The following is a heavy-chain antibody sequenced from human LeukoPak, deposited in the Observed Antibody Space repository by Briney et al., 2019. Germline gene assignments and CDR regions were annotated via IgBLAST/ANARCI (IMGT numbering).Heavy chain of an antibody. J-gene: IGHJ4*02. CDR2: ISSSSSYI. CDR3: ARDLVVVAATSFDY. Sequence: GGSLRLSCAASGFTFSSYSMNWVRQAPGKGLEWVSSISSSSSYIYYADSVKGRFTISRDNAKNSLYLQMNSLRAEDTAVYYCARDLVVVAATSFDYWGQGTLVTVSS. D-gene: IGHD2-15*01. CDR1: GFTFSSYS. V-gene: IGHV3-21*01.